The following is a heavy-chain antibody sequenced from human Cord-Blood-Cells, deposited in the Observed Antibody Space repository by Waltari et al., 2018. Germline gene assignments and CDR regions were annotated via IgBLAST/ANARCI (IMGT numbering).Heavy chain of an antibody. CDR1: GFTFVSFS. Sequence: EVQLVESGGGLVKPGGSLRLSWAAAGFTFVSFSMNWVRQAPGKGLEWVSSISSSSSYIYYADSVKGRFTISRDNAKNSLYLQMNSLRAEDTAVYYCARGGGYLDYWGQGTLVTVSS. V-gene: IGHV3-21*01. CDR3: ARGGGYLDY. J-gene: IGHJ4*02. D-gene: IGHD3-16*01. CDR2: ISSSSSYI.